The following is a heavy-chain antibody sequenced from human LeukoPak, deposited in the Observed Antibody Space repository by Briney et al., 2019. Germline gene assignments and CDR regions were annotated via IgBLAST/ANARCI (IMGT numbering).Heavy chain of an antibody. CDR3: ALIKWGVEMATIGDY. V-gene: IGHV4-39*01. D-gene: IGHD5-24*01. CDR1: GGSISSSSYY. CDR2: IYYSGST. Sequence: SETLSLTCTVSGGSISSSSYYWGWIRQPPGKGLEWIGSIYYSGSTYYNPSLKSRVTISVDTSKNQFSLKLSSVTATDTAVYYCALIKWGVEMATIGDYWGQGTLVTVSS. J-gene: IGHJ4*02.